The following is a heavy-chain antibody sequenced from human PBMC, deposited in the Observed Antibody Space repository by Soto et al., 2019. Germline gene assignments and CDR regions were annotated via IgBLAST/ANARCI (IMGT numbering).Heavy chain of an antibody. D-gene: IGHD1-26*01. J-gene: IGHJ3*02. CDR1: GFTFSSYG. CDR2: ISYDGSNK. CDR3: AKGQWERADAFDI. Sequence: QVQLVESGGGVVQPGRSLRLSCAASGFTFSSYGMHWVRQAPGKGLEWVAVISYDGSNKYYADSVKGRFTISRDNSENTLYLQMNRLRAEDTAVYFCAKGQWERADAFDIWGQGTLITVSS. V-gene: IGHV3-30*18.